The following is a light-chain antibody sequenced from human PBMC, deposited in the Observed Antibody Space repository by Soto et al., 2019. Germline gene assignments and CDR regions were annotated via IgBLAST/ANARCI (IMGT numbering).Light chain of an antibody. CDR1: SSNIGAHYD. J-gene: IGLJ1*01. CDR3: QSYDNSLSVYV. CDR2: GNS. Sequence: QSVLTQPPSVSGAPGQRVTISCPGSSSNIGAHYDVHWYQQLPGTAPKLLIYGNSNRPSGVPDRFSGSKFGTSASLAITGLQAEDEADYYCQSYDNSLSVYVFGTGTKVTVL. V-gene: IGLV1-40*01.